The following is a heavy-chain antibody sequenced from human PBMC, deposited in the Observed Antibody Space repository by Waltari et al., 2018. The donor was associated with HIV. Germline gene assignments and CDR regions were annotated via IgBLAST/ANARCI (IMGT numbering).Heavy chain of an antibody. CDR3: ARSGGYSNYFWRAGLDV. J-gene: IGHJ6*02. Sequence: EVQLVQSGAEVKKPGESLKISCKGFGYSFTNHWIGWVRQTPGKGLEWMGFIYPGDYDTRYSQSFEGRVTISVDKSITTAYLQWSSLKASDTAMYYCARSGGYSNYFWRAGLDVWGQGTTVTVSS. CDR1: GYSFTNHW. D-gene: IGHD4-4*01. CDR2: IYPGDYDT. V-gene: IGHV5-51*03.